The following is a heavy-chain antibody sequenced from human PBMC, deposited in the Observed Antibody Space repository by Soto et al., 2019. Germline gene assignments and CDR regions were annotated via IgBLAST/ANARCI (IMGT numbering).Heavy chain of an antibody. D-gene: IGHD3-3*01. J-gene: IGHJ4*02. CDR1: GFTFSSYW. Sequence: GGSLRLSCAASGFTFSSYWMHWVRQAPGKGLVWVSRINSDGSSTNYADSVKGRFTISRDNAKNTLYLQMNSLRAEDTAVYYCARDVSYDFWSGYYPSAYWGQGTLVTVSS. CDR3: ARDVSYDFWSGYYPSAY. CDR2: INSDGSST. V-gene: IGHV3-74*01.